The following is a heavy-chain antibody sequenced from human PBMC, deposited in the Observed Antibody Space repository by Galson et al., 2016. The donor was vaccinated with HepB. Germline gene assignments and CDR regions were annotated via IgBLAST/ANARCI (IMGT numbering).Heavy chain of an antibody. CDR1: GYTFTNYG. CDR2: INANDGHT. CDR3: ARVRGGPDIGRDAFAV. D-gene: IGHD3-16*01. Sequence: SVKVSCKASGYTFTNYGITWVRQAPGQGLQWVGWINANDGHTNYGHILQGRVTLTMDTSTSTAYMDLRSLTSDDTAVYYCARVRGGPDIGRDAFAVWGQGTMITVSS. V-gene: IGHV1-18*01. J-gene: IGHJ3*01.